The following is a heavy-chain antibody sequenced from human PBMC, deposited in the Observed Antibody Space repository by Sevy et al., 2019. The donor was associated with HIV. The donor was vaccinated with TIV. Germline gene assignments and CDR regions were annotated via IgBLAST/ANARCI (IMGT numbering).Heavy chain of an antibody. CDR3: ARYGGYIDH. V-gene: IGHV3-7*01. CDR2: IKSDGSDK. J-gene: IGHJ4*01. D-gene: IGHD2-15*01. Sequence: GGSLRLSCAASGFTFSIYYMTWVSQAPGKGLEWVANIKSDGSDKYYVDSVKGRFTISRDNAKNSLYLQMNSLTAEDTAVYYCARYGGYIDHWGHGTLVTVSS. CDR1: GFTFSIYY.